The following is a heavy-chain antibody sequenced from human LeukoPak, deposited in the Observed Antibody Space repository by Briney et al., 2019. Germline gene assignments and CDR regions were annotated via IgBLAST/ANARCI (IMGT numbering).Heavy chain of an antibody. J-gene: IGHJ2*01. D-gene: IGHD1-1*01. CDR2: ISYDGSNK. CDR3: AKENEGGYFDL. Sequence: GRSLRLSCAASGFTFSSYGMHWVRQAPGKGLEWVAVISYDGSNKYYADSVKGRFTISRDNSKNTLYLQMNSLRAEDTAVYYCAKENEGGYFDLWGRGTLVTVSS. CDR1: GFTFSSYG. V-gene: IGHV3-30*18.